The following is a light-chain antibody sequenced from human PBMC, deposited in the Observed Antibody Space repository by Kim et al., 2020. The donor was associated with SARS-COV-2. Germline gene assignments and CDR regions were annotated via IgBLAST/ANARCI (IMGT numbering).Light chain of an antibody. V-gene: IGLV1-40*01. CDR2: GNS. CDR3: QSYDSSLSGSVV. CDR1: SSNIGAGYD. Sequence: QSVLTQPPSVSGAPGQRVTISCTRSSSNIGAGYDVHWYQQLPGTAPKLLIYGNSNRPSGVPDRFSGSESGTSASLAITGLQAEDEADYYCQSYDSSLSGSVVFGGGTQLTVL. J-gene: IGLJ2*01.